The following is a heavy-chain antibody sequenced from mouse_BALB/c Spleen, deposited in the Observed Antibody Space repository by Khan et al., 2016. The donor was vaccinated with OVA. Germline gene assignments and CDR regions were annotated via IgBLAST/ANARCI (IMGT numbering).Heavy chain of an antibody. CDR1: GYTFTSYW. CDR2: INPSDSET. Sequence: QVQLQQSGAELVRPGASVKLSCKASGYTFTSYWMNWVRQRPGQGLDWIGKINPSDSETHSNPMFKDKATLTVDKSSGTAYMQLSSLTSEDSAVYYCSRREKYGYDPSWFAYWVQGTLVTVSA. J-gene: IGHJ3*01. D-gene: IGHD2-2*01. V-gene: IGHV1-61*01. CDR3: SRREKYGYDPSWFAY.